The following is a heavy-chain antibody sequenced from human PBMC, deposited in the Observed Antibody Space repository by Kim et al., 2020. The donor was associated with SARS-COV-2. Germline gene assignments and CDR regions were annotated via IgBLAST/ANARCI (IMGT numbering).Heavy chain of an antibody. Sequence: GGSLRLSCAASGFTFSSYSMNWVRQAPGKGLEWVSSISSSSSYIYYADSVKGRFTISRDNAKNSLYLQMNSLRAEDTAVYYCARDEIVGATIMFYWGHGTLVTVSS. CDR1: GFTFSSYS. CDR2: ISSSSSYI. D-gene: IGHD1-26*01. CDR3: ARDEIVGATIMFY. V-gene: IGHV3-21*01. J-gene: IGHJ4*01.